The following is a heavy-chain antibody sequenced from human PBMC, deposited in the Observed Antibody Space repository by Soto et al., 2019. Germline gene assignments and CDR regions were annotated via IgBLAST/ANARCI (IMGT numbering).Heavy chain of an antibody. CDR3: ARGPTPPLITQPHIAAADHYYYGMDV. D-gene: IGHD6-13*01. Sequence: QVQLVQSGAEVKKPGSSVKVSCKASGGTFSSYAISWVRQAPGQGLEWMGGIIPIFGTANYAQKFQGRVTITADKSTSTAYMELSSLRSEDTAVYYCARGPTPPLITQPHIAAADHYYYGMDVWGQGTTVTVSS. J-gene: IGHJ6*02. V-gene: IGHV1-69*06. CDR1: GGTFSSYA. CDR2: IIPIFGTA.